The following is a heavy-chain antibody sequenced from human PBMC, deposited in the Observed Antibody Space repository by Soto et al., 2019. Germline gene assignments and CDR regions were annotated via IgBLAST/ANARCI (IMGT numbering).Heavy chain of an antibody. CDR2: ISAFNGNT. Sequence: QDQLVQSGAEVKKPGASVTVSCKASGYSFTNYGVTWVRQAPGQGLEWMGWISAFNGNTHYAQNLQGRVTMTTDASTSTAYMELRSLRSDDTAVYYCARDRGVAPPVAGNTHYYYYMDVWGKGTTVPVSS. D-gene: IGHD6-19*01. CDR3: ARDRGVAPPVAGNTHYYYYMDV. CDR1: GYSFTNYG. V-gene: IGHV1-18*01. J-gene: IGHJ6*03.